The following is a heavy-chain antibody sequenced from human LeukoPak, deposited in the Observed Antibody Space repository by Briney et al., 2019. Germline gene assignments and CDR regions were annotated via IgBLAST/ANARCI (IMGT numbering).Heavy chain of an antibody. CDR1: GVTFGDYG. J-gene: IGHJ3*02. CDR2: ITRNGDTT. V-gene: IGHV3-20*04. D-gene: IGHD2-2*02. CDR3: ARGYNHGPIDM. Sequence: PGGSLRLSCEASGVTFGDYGMGWVRQGRGKGLEWVSGITRNGDTTSYADSVNGRFTISRDNAKNCLYLQMNSLRAEDTAFYYCARGYNHGPIDMWGQGTLVTVSS.